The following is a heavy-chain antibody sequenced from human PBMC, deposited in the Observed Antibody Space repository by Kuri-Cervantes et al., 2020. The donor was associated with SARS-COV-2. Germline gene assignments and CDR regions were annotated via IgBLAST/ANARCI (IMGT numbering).Heavy chain of an antibody. V-gene: IGHV4-61*08. CDR2: IYHSGST. CDR1: GGSISSGGYY. CDR3: ARELIIPEYYFDY. Sequence: SQTLSLTCTVSGGSISSGGYYWSWIRQPPGKGLEWIGEIYHSGSTNYNPSLKSRVTISVDTSKNQFSLKLSSVTAADTAVYYCARELIIPEYYFDYWGQGTLVTVSS. J-gene: IGHJ4*02.